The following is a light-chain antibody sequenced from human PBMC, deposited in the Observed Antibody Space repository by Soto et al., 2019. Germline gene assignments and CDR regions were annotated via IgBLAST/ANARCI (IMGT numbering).Light chain of an antibody. CDR3: QQYDTSRWT. Sequence: EIVLTQSPGTLSLSPGERATLSCRASQSVNSSFFAWYQQKPGQSPRLLIYAASTRATGIPDRFSGSGSGAEFTFTISRLEPEDFAVYYCQQYDTSRWTFGPGTKVEIK. CDR2: AAS. V-gene: IGKV3-20*01. J-gene: IGKJ1*01. CDR1: QSVNSSF.